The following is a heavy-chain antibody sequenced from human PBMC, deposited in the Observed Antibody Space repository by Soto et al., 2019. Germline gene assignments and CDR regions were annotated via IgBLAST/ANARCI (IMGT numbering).Heavy chain of an antibody. Sequence: QVQLQQWGAGLLKPSETLSLTCAVYGGSFSGYYWSWIRQPPGKGLEWIGEINHSGSTNYNPSLKSRVIIPVDPSKNQFSRKLSSVTAAATAVHYCPRGRDGFWIGDYSGAAFRPWGQGTLVTVSS. V-gene: IGHV4-34*01. D-gene: IGHD3-3*01. J-gene: IGHJ5*02. CDR2: INHSGST. CDR3: PRGRDGFWIGDYSGAAFRP. CDR1: GGSFSGYY.